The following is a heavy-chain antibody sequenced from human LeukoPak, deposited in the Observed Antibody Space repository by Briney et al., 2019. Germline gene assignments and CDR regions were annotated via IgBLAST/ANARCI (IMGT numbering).Heavy chain of an antibody. CDR3: AREAAFYEILTGYPPIDY. J-gene: IGHJ4*02. D-gene: IGHD3-9*01. V-gene: IGHV4-4*07. CDR1: GGSISSYY. Sequence: SETLSLTCTVSGGSISSYYWSWIRQPAGKGLEWIGRIYISGSTNYNPSLKSRVTMSVDTSKNQFSLKLSSVTAADTAVYYCAREAAFYEILTGYPPIDYWGQGTLVTVSS. CDR2: IYISGST.